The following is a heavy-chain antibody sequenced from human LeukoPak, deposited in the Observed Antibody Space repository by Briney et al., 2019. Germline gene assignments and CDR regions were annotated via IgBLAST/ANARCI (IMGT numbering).Heavy chain of an antibody. CDR1: GFTFSSYT. CDR3: AKDGGLWVSAHWGDS. Sequence: GGSLRLSCAASGFTFSSYTMSWVRQAPGKGLEWASTITTSDGNTYYADSVKGRFTVSRDNSKNTLFLQMNSLRAEDTAVYYCAKDGGLWVSAHWGDSWGRGTLVTVSS. D-gene: IGHD7-27*01. J-gene: IGHJ4*02. V-gene: IGHV3-23*01. CDR2: ITTSDGNT.